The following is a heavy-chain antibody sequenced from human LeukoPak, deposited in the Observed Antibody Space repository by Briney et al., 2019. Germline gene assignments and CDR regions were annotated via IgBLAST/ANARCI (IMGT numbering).Heavy chain of an antibody. V-gene: IGHV3-23*01. CDR1: GFTFNNYA. D-gene: IGHD3-3*01. CDR2: ISGSGAST. Sequence: GGSLRLSCAASGFTFNNYAMSWVRQAPGKGLEWVSTISGSGASTSYADSVKGRFTISRDSSKNTLYLQMNSLTAQVTAVYYYAKTAAQIIPTRNNWFDPWGQGTLVTVSS. J-gene: IGHJ5*02. CDR3: AKTAAQIIPTRNNWFDP.